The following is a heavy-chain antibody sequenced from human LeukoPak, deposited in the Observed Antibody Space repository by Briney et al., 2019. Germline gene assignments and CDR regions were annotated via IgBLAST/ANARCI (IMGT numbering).Heavy chain of an antibody. CDR2: IKSKTDGGTT. CDR1: GFTFSNAW. Sequence: GGSLRLSCAASGFTFSNAWMSWVRQAPGKGLEWVGRIKSKTDGGTTDYAAPVKGRFTISRDDSKNTLYLQMNSLKTEDTTVYYCTTDWSNITMVRGVMDVWGKGTTVTVSS. CDR3: TTDWSNITMVRGVMDV. J-gene: IGHJ6*04. D-gene: IGHD3-10*01. V-gene: IGHV3-15*01.